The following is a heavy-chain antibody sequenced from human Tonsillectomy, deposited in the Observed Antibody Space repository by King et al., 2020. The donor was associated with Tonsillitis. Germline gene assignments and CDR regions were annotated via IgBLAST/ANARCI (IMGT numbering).Heavy chain of an antibody. Sequence: VQLVESGGGLVQPGGSLRLSCAASGFTFSSYWMHWVRQAPGKGLVWVSRINSDGSSTSYADSVKGRFTISRDNAKNTLYLQMNSLRAEDTAVYYCARLHYYDSSGYYHADDYWGKGTLVTVSS. J-gene: IGHJ4*02. CDR1: GFTFSSYW. V-gene: IGHV3-74*01. CDR3: ARLHYYDSSGYYHADDY. CDR2: INSDGSST. D-gene: IGHD3-22*01.